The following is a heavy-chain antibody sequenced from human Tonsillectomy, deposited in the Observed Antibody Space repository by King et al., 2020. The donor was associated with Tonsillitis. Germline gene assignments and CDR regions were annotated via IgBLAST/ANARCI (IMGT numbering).Heavy chain of an antibody. J-gene: IGHJ1*01. Sequence: VQLVESGGGVVQPGRSLRLSCAASGFTFSNYGMHWVRQAPGKGLEWVAVISYDGTNKYYADSVKGRFTISRDNSKNTLYLQMNSLRAEDTAVYYCAKSLNVMTTVTGAEYFQDWGQGTLVTVSS. CDR1: GFTFSNYG. CDR2: ISYDGTNK. D-gene: IGHD4-17*01. V-gene: IGHV3-30*18. CDR3: AKSLNVMTTVTGAEYFQD.